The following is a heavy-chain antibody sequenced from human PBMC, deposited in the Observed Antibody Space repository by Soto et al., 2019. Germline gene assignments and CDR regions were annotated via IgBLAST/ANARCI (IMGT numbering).Heavy chain of an antibody. CDR1: GGSFSSYY. Sequence: SETLSLSCSVSGGSFSSYYWSWVRQSPGKGLEWIGYIYYSGNTKYNPSLKSRVTMSIDMSKNQFSLRLSSVTAADTAVYYCARGKIAIQFNWFDPWGQGTLVTVSS. J-gene: IGHJ5*02. V-gene: IGHV4-59*01. CDR2: IYYSGNT. D-gene: IGHD2-21*01. CDR3: ARGKIAIQFNWFDP.